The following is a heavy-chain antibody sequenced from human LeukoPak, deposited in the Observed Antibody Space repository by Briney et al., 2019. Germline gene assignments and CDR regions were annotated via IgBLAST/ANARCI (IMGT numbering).Heavy chain of an antibody. CDR2: ISGYNGNT. CDR1: GYTFNSYG. CDR3: ARDQDYYYYYYMDV. V-gene: IGHV1-18*01. Sequence: ASVKVSCKASGYTFNSYGISWVRQAPGQGLEWMGWISGYNGNTKYVQKFQGRVTMTTDTSTSTAYMELRSLRSDDTAVYYCARDQDYYYYYYMDVWGKGTTVTVSS. J-gene: IGHJ6*03.